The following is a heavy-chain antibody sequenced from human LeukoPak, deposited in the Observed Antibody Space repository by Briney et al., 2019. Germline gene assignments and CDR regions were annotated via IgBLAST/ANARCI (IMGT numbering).Heavy chain of an antibody. CDR1: GFNFSDSR. D-gene: IGHD3-16*01. CDR3: ARRGSSNYFDY. J-gene: IGHJ4*02. CDR2: ITSGGIGT. V-gene: IGHV3-23*01. Sequence: GGSLRLSCATSGFNFSDSRMTWVRQSPGKGLEWVSAITSGGIGTYYADSVKGRFTISRDNSKNTLYLQMNSLRTDDTAVYYCARRGSSNYFDYWGQGTLVTVSS.